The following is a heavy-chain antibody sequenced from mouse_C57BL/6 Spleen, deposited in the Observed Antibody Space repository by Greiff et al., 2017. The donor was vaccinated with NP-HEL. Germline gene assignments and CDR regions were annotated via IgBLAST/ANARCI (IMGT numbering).Heavy chain of an antibody. CDR1: GYTFTSYW. J-gene: IGHJ1*03. D-gene: IGHD2-5*01. CDR2: IYPGSGST. CDR3: ASSNYATGYFDV. Sequence: VQLQQPGAELVKPGASVKMSCKASGYTFTSYWITWVKQRPGQGLEWIGDIYPGSGSTNYNEKFKSKATLTVDTSSNTAYLQLSSLTSEDTAVYYCASSNYATGYFDVWGTGTTVTVSS. V-gene: IGHV1-55*01.